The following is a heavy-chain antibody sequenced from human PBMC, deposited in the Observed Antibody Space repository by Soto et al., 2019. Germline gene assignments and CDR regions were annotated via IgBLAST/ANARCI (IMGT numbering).Heavy chain of an antibody. J-gene: IGHJ5*02. D-gene: IGHD1-26*01. CDR2: INPNSGGT. CDR1: GYTFTGYY. Sequence: ASVKVSCKASGYTFTGYYMHCVRQAPGQVLEWMGWINPNSGGTNYAQNVQGRVAMTRDPSISTDYMELSRLRSDDTDVYSCARRYSGSYYAFDPWGQGTLVTVSS. CDR3: ARRYSGSYYAFDP. V-gene: IGHV1-2*02.